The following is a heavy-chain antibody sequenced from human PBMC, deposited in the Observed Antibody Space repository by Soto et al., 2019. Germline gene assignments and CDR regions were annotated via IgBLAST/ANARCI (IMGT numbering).Heavy chain of an antibody. D-gene: IGHD2-2*01. CDR3: ASAPHTPRYCSSTSCYGTNY. CDR1: GFTFSDHY. V-gene: IGHV3-72*01. Sequence: GGSLRLSCAASGFTFSDHYMDWVRQAPGKGLEWVGRTRNKANSYTTEYAASGKGRFTISRDDSKNSLYLQMNSLKTEDTAVYYCASAPHTPRYCSSTSCYGTNYWGQGTLVTVSS. CDR2: TRNKANSYTT. J-gene: IGHJ4*02.